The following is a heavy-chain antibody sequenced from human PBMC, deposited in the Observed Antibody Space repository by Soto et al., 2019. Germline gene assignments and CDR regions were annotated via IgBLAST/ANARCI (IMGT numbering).Heavy chain of an antibody. D-gene: IGHD2-2*01. V-gene: IGHV3-30*18. CDR3: AKDSGYQLPHYYFYYGLDV. Sequence: PVGSLRLSCAASGFTFTSHAMHWVRQTPGKGLDWVAAISYDEMDKKYASSVKGRFTDSRDNVKNTLSLQMNSLRPEDTAVYYCAKDSGYQLPHYYFYYGLDVWGQGTTVTVSS. J-gene: IGHJ6*02. CDR1: GFTFTSHA. CDR2: ISYDEMDK.